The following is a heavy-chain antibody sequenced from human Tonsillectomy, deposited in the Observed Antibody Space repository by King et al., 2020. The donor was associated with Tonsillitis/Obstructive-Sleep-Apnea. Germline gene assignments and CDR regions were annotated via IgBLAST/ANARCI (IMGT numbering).Heavy chain of an antibody. J-gene: IGHJ4*02. V-gene: IGHV4-39*01. CDR3: ASNYDFWSGYRNPYFDY. CDR1: GGSISSSSYY. Sequence: QLQESGPGLVKPSETLSLTCTVSGGSISSSSYYWGWIRQPPGKGLEWIGSIYYSGSTYYNPSLKSRVTISVDTSKNQFSLKLSSVTAADTAVYYCASNYDFWSGYRNPYFDYWGQGTLVTVSS. D-gene: IGHD3-3*01. CDR2: IYYSGST.